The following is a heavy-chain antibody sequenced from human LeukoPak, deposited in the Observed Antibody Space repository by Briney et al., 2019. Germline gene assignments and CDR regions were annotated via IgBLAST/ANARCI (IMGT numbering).Heavy chain of an antibody. CDR3: ASRVGATTNYYYMDV. J-gene: IGHJ6*03. CDR1: GGTFSSYT. D-gene: IGHD1-26*01. V-gene: IGHV1-69*06. CDR2: IIPIFGTA. Sequence: GSSVKVSCKTSGGTFSSYTISWVRQAPGQGLEWMGGIIPIFGTANYAQKFQGRVTITADKSTSTAYMELSSLRSEDTAVYYCASRVGATTNYYYMDVWGKGTTVTVSS.